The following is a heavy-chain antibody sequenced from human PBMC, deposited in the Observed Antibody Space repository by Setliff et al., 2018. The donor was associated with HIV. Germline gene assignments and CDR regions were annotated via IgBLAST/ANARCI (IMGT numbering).Heavy chain of an antibody. CDR3: ARDDSNYRQHGMDV. Sequence: GGSLRLSCAASGFTFSSYSMNWVRQAPGKGLEWVSYISSSSSTSYYADSVKGRFTLARDKSKNALYLKINSLRAEDTAFYYCARDDSNYRQHGMDVWGQGTTVTVSS. D-gene: IGHD4-4*01. J-gene: IGHJ6*02. CDR2: ISSSSSTS. V-gene: IGHV3-48*01. CDR1: GFTFSSYS.